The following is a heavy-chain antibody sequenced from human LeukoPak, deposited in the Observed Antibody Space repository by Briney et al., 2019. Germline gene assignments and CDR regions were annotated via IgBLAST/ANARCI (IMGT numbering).Heavy chain of an antibody. J-gene: IGHJ4*02. Sequence: GGPLRLSCAASGFTFSKYWMLWVRQAPGEGLESVSRSNTDGTVTTYADSVKGRFTVSRDNADNTMFLQMNSVRDEDTAVYYCATKQWLAPPPDSWGQGTPVTVSS. CDR3: ATKQWLAPPPDS. D-gene: IGHD6-19*01. CDR1: GFTFSKYW. CDR2: SNTDGTVT. V-gene: IGHV3-74*01.